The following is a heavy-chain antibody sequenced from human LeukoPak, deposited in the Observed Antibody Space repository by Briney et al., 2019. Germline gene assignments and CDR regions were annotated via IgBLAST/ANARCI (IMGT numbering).Heavy chain of an antibody. CDR3: AKHRITMIVVVIRARDAFDI. Sequence: GGSLRLSCAASGFTFSSYAMSWVRQAPGKGLEWVSAIGGSGGSTYYADSVKGRFTISRDNSKNTLYLQMNSLRAEDTAVYYCAKHRITMIVVVIRARDAFDIWGQGTMVTVSS. J-gene: IGHJ3*02. CDR2: IGGSGGST. CDR1: GFTFSSYA. V-gene: IGHV3-23*01. D-gene: IGHD3-22*01.